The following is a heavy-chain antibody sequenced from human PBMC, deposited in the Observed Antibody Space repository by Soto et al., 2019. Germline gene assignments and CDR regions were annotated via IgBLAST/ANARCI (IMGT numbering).Heavy chain of an antibody. CDR2: INPNDGRT. V-gene: IGHV1-46*01. J-gene: IGHJ5*02. Sequence: QVQLEQSGAGVKKPGASVSVSCKASGYPFTSYHMHWVRQSPGQGLRWMGLINPNDGRTRYGRQFEGIVNKTRHPSTSTLLMELRCLPFADTAFSYCAIGRVYSFGYNYFDAGGPGTRVTVSS. CDR1: GYPFTSYH. D-gene: IGHD5-18*01. CDR3: AIGRVYSFGYNYFDA.